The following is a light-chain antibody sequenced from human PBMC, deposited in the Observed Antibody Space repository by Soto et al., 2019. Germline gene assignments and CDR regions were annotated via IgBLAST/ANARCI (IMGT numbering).Light chain of an antibody. Sequence: QAVVTQEPSLTVSPGGTVTLTCGSSTGAVTSGHYPYWFQQKPGQAPKTLIYDTNKKHSWTPARFSGSLLGGKAALTLSGAQPEDEADYYCLLSYSDADVVFGGGTKLTVL. V-gene: IGLV7-46*01. J-gene: IGLJ2*01. CDR3: LLSYSDADVV. CDR2: DTN. CDR1: TGAVTSGHY.